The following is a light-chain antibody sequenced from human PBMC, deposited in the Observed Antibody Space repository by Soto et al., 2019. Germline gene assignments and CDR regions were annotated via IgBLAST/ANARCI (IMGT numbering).Light chain of an antibody. CDR1: QSVSSSY. CDR2: GAS. CDR3: QQRSNWPSIT. J-gene: IGKJ5*01. Sequence: EIVLTQSPGTLSLSPGEKATLSCMAIQSVSSSYLAWYQQKPGQAPRLXLYGASSRATGIPDRFSGSGSGTDLTLTINSLETEDSAVYYCQQRSNWPSITFGQGTRLEIK. V-gene: IGKV3D-20*02.